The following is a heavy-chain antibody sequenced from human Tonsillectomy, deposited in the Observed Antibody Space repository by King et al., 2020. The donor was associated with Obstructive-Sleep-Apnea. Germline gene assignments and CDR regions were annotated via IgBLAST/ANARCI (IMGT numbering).Heavy chain of an antibody. CDR3: AGYYGSGSYYPPYFEY. CDR1: SGSISSYY. CDR2: IYYSGST. J-gene: IGHJ4*02. D-gene: IGHD3-10*01. V-gene: IGHV4-59*01. Sequence: VQLQESGPGLVKPSQTLSLTCTVSSGSISSYYWSWIRQPPGKGLDWIGYIYYSGSTKYNPSLKSRVTISVDTSTNQFSLKLSSVTAADTAVYYCAGYYGSGSYYPPYFEYWGQGTLVTVSS.